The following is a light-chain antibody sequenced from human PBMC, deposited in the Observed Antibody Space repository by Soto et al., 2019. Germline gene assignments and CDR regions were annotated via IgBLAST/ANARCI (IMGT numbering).Light chain of an antibody. V-gene: IGKV1-5*01. CDR3: QHYNSYSEA. CDR2: HAS. CDR1: QSISSW. Sequence: DIQMSQSPSILSASVGDRVTITCRASQSISSWLAWYQQKPGTAPKLLIYHASTLESGVPSRFSGSGSGTEFTLTISSLQPDDFATYYCQHYNSYSEAFGQGTKVDVK. J-gene: IGKJ1*01.